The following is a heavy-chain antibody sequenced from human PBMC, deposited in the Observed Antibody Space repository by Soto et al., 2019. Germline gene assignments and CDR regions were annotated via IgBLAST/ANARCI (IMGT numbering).Heavy chain of an antibody. CDR3: TRDIDSPGY. V-gene: IGHV3-30*03. CDR2: ISYDGSNK. CDR1: EFTFSNYA. Sequence: GGSLRLSCAASEFTFSNYAMSWVRQAPGKGLEWVAVISYDGSNKYYADSVKGRFTISRDNSKNTLYLQMNSLRAEDTAVYYCTRDIDSPGYWGQGTLVTVSS. J-gene: IGHJ4*02. D-gene: IGHD3-16*02.